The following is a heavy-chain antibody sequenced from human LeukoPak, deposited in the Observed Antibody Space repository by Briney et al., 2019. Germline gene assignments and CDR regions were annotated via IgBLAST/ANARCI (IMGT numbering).Heavy chain of an antibody. CDR1: GFTFSSYE. V-gene: IGHV3-48*03. D-gene: IGHD6-19*01. CDR3: ARDDYSSGAPRDV. J-gene: IGHJ6*02. CDR2: ISSSGSTI. Sequence: PGGSLRLSCAASGFTFSSYEMNWVRQAPGKGLEWVSYISSSGSTIYYADSVKGRFTISRDNAKNSLYLQMNSLRAEDTAVYYCARDDYSSGAPRDVWGQGTTVTVSS.